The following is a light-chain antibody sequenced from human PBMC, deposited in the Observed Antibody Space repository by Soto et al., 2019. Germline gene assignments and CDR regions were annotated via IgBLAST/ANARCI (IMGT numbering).Light chain of an antibody. CDR3: QQRSNSYT. Sequence: EIVLTQSPATLSLSPGERATLSCRASQSVSSYLAWYQQKPGQAPRILIYDASNRATGIPARFSGSGSGTDLTLTISSLEPEDFAVYYCQQRSNSYTFGQGTKLEIK. CDR2: DAS. V-gene: IGKV3-11*01. CDR1: QSVSSY. J-gene: IGKJ2*01.